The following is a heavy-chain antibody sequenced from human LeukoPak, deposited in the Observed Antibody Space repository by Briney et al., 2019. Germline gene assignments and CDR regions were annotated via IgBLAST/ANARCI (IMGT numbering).Heavy chain of an antibody. J-gene: IGHJ5*02. CDR3: ARGAPVLLWFGESDNWFDP. CDR2: INHSGST. D-gene: IGHD3-10*01. Sequence: LETLSLTCVVSGGSVSSSKWWSWVRQPPGKGLEWIGEINHSGSTNYNPSLKSRVTISVDTSKNQFSLKLSSVTAADTAVYYCARGAPVLLWFGESDNWFDPWGQGTLVTVSS. CDR1: GGSVSSSKW. V-gene: IGHV4-4*02.